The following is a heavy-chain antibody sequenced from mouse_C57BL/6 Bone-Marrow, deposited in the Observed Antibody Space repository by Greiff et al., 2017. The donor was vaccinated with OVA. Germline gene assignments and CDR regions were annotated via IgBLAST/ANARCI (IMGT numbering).Heavy chain of an antibody. J-gene: IGHJ2*01. CDR1: GFTFSDYY. CDR2: INYDGSST. Sequence: EVKLMESEGGLVQPGSSMKLSCTASGFTFSDYYMAWVRQVPEKGLEWVANINYDGSSTYYLDSLKSRFIISRDNAKNILYLQMSSLKSEDTATYYCARGRYYGSSGDYFDYWGQGTTLTVSS. V-gene: IGHV5-16*01. CDR3: ARGRYYGSSGDYFDY. D-gene: IGHD1-1*01.